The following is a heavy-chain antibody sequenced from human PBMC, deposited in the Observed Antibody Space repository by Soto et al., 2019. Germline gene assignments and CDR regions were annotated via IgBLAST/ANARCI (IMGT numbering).Heavy chain of an antibody. CDR2: ISYDGRNT. V-gene: IGHV3-30*18. Sequence: GSLRLSCAGSRFTFSNYGMHWGRQAPGKGLEWVAVISYDGRNTYYADSVKGRFTISRDNSKSTLFLQMNSLRAEDTAVYYCAKNVAPTVVTPDFWGQGTLVTVSS. J-gene: IGHJ4*02. CDR3: AKNVAPTVVTPDF. CDR1: RFTFSNYG. D-gene: IGHD4-17*01.